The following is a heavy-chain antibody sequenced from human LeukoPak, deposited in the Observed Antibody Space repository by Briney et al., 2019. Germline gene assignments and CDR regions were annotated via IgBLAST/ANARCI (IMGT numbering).Heavy chain of an antibody. CDR2: ITGSGDTI. D-gene: IGHD2/OR15-2a*01. Sequence: GGSLRLSCSASGFTFSSYEMNWVSQAPGKGLEWISYITGSGDTIYYADSVKGRFTISRDNAKNSLFLQMNSLTADDTAVYYCARERTTIVSGTTIGAYWGQGTLVTVSS. CDR3: ARERTTIVSGTTIGAY. J-gene: IGHJ4*02. V-gene: IGHV3-48*03. CDR1: GFTFSSYE.